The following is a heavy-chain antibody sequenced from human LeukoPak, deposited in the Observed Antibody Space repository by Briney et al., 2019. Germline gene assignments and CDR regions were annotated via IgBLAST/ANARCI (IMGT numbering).Heavy chain of an antibody. D-gene: IGHD3-16*02. CDR1: PFVFLSYR. Sequence: GGSLRLSCADSPFVFLSYRLNSVRQAPGKGLEWVASISSSGSFIYYADSLKGRITISRDNAKNSLFLQMTNLRVDDTAVYYCASGPDHDYISGTHRYWDFHFWGQGDLVAVSS. V-gene: IGHV3-21*06. J-gene: IGHJ4*02. CDR2: ISSSGSFI. CDR3: ASGPDHDYISGTHRYWDFHF.